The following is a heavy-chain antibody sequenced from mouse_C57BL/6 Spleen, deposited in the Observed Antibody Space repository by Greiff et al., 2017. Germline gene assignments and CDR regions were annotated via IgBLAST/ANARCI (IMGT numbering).Heavy chain of an antibody. CDR1: GYTFTSYW. J-gene: IGHJ2*01. V-gene: IGHV1-50*01. CDR3: ASPTGDY. Sequence: QVQLQQSGAELVKPGASVKLSCKASGYTFTSYWMQWVKQRPGQGLEWIGEIDPSDSYTNYNQKFKGKATLTVDTSSSTAYMQLSSLTSEDSAVYYCASPTGDYWGQGTTLTVSS. D-gene: IGHD4-1*02. CDR2: IDPSDSYT.